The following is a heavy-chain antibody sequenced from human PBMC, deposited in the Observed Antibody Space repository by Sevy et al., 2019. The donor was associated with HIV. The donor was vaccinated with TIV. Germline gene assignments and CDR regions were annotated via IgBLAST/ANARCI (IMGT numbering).Heavy chain of an antibody. CDR1: GFTVSSNY. J-gene: IGHJ4*02. D-gene: IGHD6-13*01. Sequence: GGSLRLSCAASGFTVSSNYMSWVRQAPGKGLEWVSVIYSGDSISYADSVKGRITISRDNSKNTLYLQMNSLRAEDTAVYYCAVVAEGYWGQGTLVTVSS. CDR3: AVVAEGY. V-gene: IGHV3-53*01. CDR2: IYSGDSI.